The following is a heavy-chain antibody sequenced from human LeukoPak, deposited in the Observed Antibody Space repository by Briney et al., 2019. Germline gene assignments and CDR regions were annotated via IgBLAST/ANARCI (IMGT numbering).Heavy chain of an antibody. V-gene: IGHV3-23*01. CDR2: ISGGGATT. Sequence: GGSLRLSCAASGFTFSSYAMSWVPQAPGKGLEWVSDISGGGATTFYADSVKGRFTISRDNSKNTLYLQLSSLRAEDTAVYYCAKSTGYSTTGRDFDSWGRGTLVTVSS. CDR1: GFTFSSYA. CDR3: AKSTGYSTTGRDFDS. D-gene: IGHD6-13*01. J-gene: IGHJ4*02.